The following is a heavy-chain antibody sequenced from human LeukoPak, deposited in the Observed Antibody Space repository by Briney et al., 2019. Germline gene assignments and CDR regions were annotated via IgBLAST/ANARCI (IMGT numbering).Heavy chain of an antibody. V-gene: IGHV3-9*03. CDR2: ISWNSGSI. CDR1: GFTFDDYA. CDR3: AKERAAAGTGWDAFDI. D-gene: IGHD6-13*01. J-gene: IGHJ3*02. Sequence: PGRSLRLSCAASGFTFDDYAIHWVRQAPGKGLEWVSGISWNSGSIGYADSVKGRFTISRDNAKNSLYLQMNSLRAEDMALYYCAKERAAAGTGWDAFDIWGQGTMVTVSS.